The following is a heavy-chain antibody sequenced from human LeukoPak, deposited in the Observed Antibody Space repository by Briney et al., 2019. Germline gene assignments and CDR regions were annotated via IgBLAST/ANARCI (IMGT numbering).Heavy chain of an antibody. CDR1: GYTFTSYD. CDR3: AREGPLGYFDY. V-gene: IGHV1-8*01. J-gene: IGHJ4*02. CDR2: MNPNSGNT. Sequence: AASVKVSCKASGYTFTSYDINWVRQATGQGLEWMGWMNPNSGNTGYAQKFQGRVTMTRDTSISTAYMELSRLRSDDTAVYYCAREGPLGYFDYWGQGTLVTVSS.